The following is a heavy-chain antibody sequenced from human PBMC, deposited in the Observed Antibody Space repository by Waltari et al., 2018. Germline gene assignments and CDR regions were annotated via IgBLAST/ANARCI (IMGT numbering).Heavy chain of an antibody. CDR3: ARTGQTPSVDY. CDR1: GGSFSGYY. Sequence: QVQLQQWGAGLLQPSETLSLTCAVYGGSFSGYYWSWIRQPPGKGLEWIGEINHSGSTNYNPSLKSRVTISVDTSKNQFSLKLSSVTAADTAVYYCARTGQTPSVDYWGQGTLVTVSS. V-gene: IGHV4-34*01. CDR2: INHSGST. J-gene: IGHJ4*02.